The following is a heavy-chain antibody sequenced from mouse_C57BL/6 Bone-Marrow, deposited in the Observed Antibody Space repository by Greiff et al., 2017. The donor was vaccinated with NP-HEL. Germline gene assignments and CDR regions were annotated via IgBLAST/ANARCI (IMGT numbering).Heavy chain of an antibody. CDR2: IYPRSGNT. CDR1: GYTFTSYG. CDR3: ARRGLGRWFAY. D-gene: IGHD4-1*01. V-gene: IGHV1-81*01. Sequence: VQLQQSGAELARPGASVKLSCKASGYTFTSYGISWVKQRTGQGLEWIGEIYPRSGNTYYNGKFKGKATLTADKSSSTAYMELRSLTSEDSAVYFCARRGLGRWFAYWGQGTLVTVSA. J-gene: IGHJ3*01.